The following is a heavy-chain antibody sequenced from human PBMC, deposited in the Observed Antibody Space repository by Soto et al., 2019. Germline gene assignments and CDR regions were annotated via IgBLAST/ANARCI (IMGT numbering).Heavy chain of an antibody. Sequence: LGESLKISCKGSGYSFTSYWISWVRQMPGKGLEWMGRIDPSDSYTNYSPSFQGHVTISADKSISTAYLQWSSLKASDTAMYYCERQEYSGSSGYYYGMDVWGQGTTVTVSS. V-gene: IGHV5-10-1*01. CDR2: IDPSDSYT. CDR1: GYSFTSYW. D-gene: IGHD6-6*01. CDR3: ERQEYSGSSGYYYGMDV. J-gene: IGHJ6*02.